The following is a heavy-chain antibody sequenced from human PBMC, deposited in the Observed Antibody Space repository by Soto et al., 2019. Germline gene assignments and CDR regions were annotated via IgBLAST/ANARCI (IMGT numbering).Heavy chain of an antibody. V-gene: IGHV3-21*01. D-gene: IGHD4-17*01. J-gene: IGHJ6*02. Sequence: GGSMRLSCAASGFTFSSYSMNWVRQAPGKGLEWVSSISSSSSYIYYADSVKGRFTISRDNAKNSLYLQMNSLRAEDTAVYYCARVGYGDYHPHYYYGMDVWGQGTTVTVPS. CDR3: ARVGYGDYHPHYYYGMDV. CDR2: ISSSSSYI. CDR1: GFTFSSYS.